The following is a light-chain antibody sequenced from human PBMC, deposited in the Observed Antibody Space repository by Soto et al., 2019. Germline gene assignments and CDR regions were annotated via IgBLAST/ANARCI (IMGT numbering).Light chain of an antibody. Sequence: EIVLTQSPGTLPLSPGERATLSCRASQSVRSSYLAWYQQKPGQAPRLLIYGASSRTTGIQDRFSGSGSGTDFTLTISRLEPEDLAVYYCQQYGSSPRTFGQGTKVEIK. CDR1: QSVRSSY. J-gene: IGKJ1*01. CDR3: QQYGSSPRT. CDR2: GAS. V-gene: IGKV3-20*01.